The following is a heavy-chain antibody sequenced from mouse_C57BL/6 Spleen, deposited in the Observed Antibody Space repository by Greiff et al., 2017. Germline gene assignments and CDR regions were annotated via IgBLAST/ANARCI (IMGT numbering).Heavy chain of an antibody. CDR2: INPYNGGT. V-gene: IGHV1-19*01. CDR1: GYTFTDYY. J-gene: IGHJ1*03. Sequence: VQLQQSGPVLVKPGASVKMSCKASGYTFTDYYMNWVKQSHGKSLEWIGVINPYNGGTSYNQKFKGKATLTVDKSSSTAYMELNSLTSEDSAVYYCARGYGGYFDVWGTGTTVTVSS. D-gene: IGHD1-1*01. CDR3: ARGYGGYFDV.